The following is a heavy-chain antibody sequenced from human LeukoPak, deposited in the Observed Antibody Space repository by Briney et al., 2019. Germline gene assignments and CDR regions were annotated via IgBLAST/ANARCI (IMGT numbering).Heavy chain of an antibody. J-gene: IGHJ4*02. CDR1: GGSISNYY. Sequence: PSETLSLTCTVSGGSISNYYWTWIRQPPGKTLQWIGYIYYSGTPQYNPSLKSRVTISLDRSKKQFSLNLISVTAADTAVYFCARLEYGDYVAYWGQGTLVTVSS. D-gene: IGHD4-17*01. CDR2: IYYSGTP. V-gene: IGHV4-59*08. CDR3: ARLEYGDYVAY.